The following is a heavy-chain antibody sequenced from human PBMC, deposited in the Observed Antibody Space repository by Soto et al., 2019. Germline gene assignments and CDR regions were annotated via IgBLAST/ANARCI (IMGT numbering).Heavy chain of an antibody. V-gene: IGHV4-59*01. CDR1: GGSISSYY. D-gene: IGHD3-22*01. J-gene: IGHJ3*02. CDR3: ARGGYYDSSGYSGDAFDI. CDR2: IYYSGST. Sequence: PSETLSLTCTVSGGSISSYYWIWIRQPPGKGLEWIGYIYYSGSTNYNPSLKSRVTISVDTSKNQFSLKLSSVTAADTAVYYCARGGYYDSSGYSGDAFDIWGQGTMVTVSS.